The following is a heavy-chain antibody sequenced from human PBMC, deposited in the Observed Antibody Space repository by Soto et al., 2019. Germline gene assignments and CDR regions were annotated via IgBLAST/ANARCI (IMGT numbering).Heavy chain of an antibody. CDR3: AKDTRILEWSSDAFDI. J-gene: IGHJ3*02. Sequence: PGGSLRLSCAASGFTFDDYAMHWVRQAPGKGLEWVSGISWNSGSIGYADSVKGRFTISRDNAKNSLYLQMNSLRAGDTALYYCAKDTRILEWSSDAFDIWGQGTMVNVSS. CDR2: ISWNSGSI. V-gene: IGHV3-9*01. D-gene: IGHD3-3*01. CDR1: GFTFDDYA.